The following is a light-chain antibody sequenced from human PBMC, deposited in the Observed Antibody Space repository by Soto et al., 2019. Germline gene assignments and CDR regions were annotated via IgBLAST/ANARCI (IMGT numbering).Light chain of an antibody. CDR3: SSYTSNSTRV. Sequence: QSALTQPASVSGSPGQSITISCTGTSSDVGGYNYVSWYQQHPGKAPKLMIYEVSNRPSGVSNRSSGSKSGNTAYLTISGLQAEDEADYYCSSYTSNSTRVFGGGTKLTV. CDR1: SSDVGGYNY. J-gene: IGLJ3*02. V-gene: IGLV2-14*01. CDR2: EVS.